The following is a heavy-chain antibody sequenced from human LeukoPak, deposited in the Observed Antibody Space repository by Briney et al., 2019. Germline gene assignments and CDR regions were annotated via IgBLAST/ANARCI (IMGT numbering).Heavy chain of an antibody. V-gene: IGHV3-74*01. Sequence: RPGGSLRLSCAASGFTFSNYAMSWVRQAPGKGLVWVSRINSDRSSTSYADSVKGRFTISRDNAKNTLYLQMNSLRAEDTAVYYCARASGGIAVAGIDYWGQGTLVTVSS. D-gene: IGHD6-19*01. CDR1: GFTFSNYA. J-gene: IGHJ4*02. CDR3: ARASGGIAVAGIDY. CDR2: INSDRSST.